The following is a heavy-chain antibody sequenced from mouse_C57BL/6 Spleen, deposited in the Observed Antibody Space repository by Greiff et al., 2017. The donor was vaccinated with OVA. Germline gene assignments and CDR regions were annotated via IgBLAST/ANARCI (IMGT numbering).Heavy chain of an antibody. CDR2: ISSGGSCT. CDR3: ARAGGAYGNWYFDV. CDR1: GFTFTSYG. V-gene: IGHV5-6*01. J-gene: IGHJ1*03. Sequence: EVKLVESGGDLVKPGGSLRLSCAASGFTFTSYGMSWVRQTPGKRLEWVAIISSGGSCTSYPDSVKGRFTISRANAKNTLYLQMSSLKSEDPAMYDCARAGGAYGNWYFDVWGTGTTVTVSS. D-gene: IGHD2-1*01.